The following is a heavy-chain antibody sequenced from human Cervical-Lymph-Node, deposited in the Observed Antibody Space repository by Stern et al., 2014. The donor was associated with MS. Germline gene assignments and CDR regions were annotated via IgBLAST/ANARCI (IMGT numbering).Heavy chain of an antibody. Sequence: QLQLQESGPGLVKPSQTLSLTCTVSGGSISTVGYYWTWIRQHPGKGLEWNGYSYHSGSTYYNPSLKSRASISVDTSKNQFSLNVTSVTAADTALYYCARSDRLWGSFDYWGQGTLVTVSS. J-gene: IGHJ4*02. V-gene: IGHV4-31*03. CDR1: GGSISTVGYY. CDR2: SYHSGST. D-gene: IGHD3-16*01. CDR3: ARSDRLWGSFDY.